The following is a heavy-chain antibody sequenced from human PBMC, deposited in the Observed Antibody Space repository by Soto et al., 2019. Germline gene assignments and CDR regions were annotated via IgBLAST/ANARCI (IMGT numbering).Heavy chain of an antibody. J-gene: IGHJ4*02. CDR1: GFSVSTNY. V-gene: IGHV3-53*01. CDR2: IYSDGHT. D-gene: IGHD3-10*01. Sequence: GGSLRLSCVVSGFSVSTNYMAWVRQAPGKGPEWASIIYSDGHTYYPDSVQGRFTISRDTSKNTVYLEMNSLRVEDAGVYSCGRLYESGIVEFWGQGSLVTVSS. CDR3: GRLYESGIVEF.